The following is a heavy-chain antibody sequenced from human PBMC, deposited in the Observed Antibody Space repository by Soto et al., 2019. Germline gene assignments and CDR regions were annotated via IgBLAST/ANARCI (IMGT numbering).Heavy chain of an antibody. Sequence: EVQLLESGGCLVQPGGSLRLSCAASGFTFNNDDMTWVRQAPGKGLEWVSAISGGGDTTSYADSVKGRFTVSRDGSKNTLELQMSSLGAEDTALYYCANGQGGSESLPPRVDFRGQGTLVTVYS. D-gene: IGHD3-10*01. CDR1: GFTFNNDD. V-gene: IGHV3-23*01. J-gene: IGHJ4*02. CDR3: ANGQGGSESLPPRVDF. CDR2: ISGGGDTT.